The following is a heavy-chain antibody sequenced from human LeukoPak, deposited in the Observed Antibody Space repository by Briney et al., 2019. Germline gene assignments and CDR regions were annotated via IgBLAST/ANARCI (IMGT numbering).Heavy chain of an antibody. D-gene: IGHD2-8*01. CDR2: ISAYNGNT. CDR1: GYTFTSYG. V-gene: IGHV1-18*01. J-gene: IGHJ4*02. CDR3: ARDAYCTNGVCYLRY. Sequence: ASVEVSCKASGYTFTSYGISWVRQAPGQGLEWMGWISAYNGNTNYAQKLQGRVTMTTDTSTSTAYMELRSLRSDDTAVYDCARDAYCTNGVCYLRYWGQGTLVTVSS.